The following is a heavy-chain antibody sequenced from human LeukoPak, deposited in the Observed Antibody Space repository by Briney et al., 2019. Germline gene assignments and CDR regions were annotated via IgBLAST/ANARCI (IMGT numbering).Heavy chain of an antibody. D-gene: IGHD2-8*01. CDR1: GFTFSNYA. CDR3: AKVFFMDY. CDR2: ISVSGGST. Sequence: PGGSLRLSCAASGFTFSNYAMNWVRQAPGKGLEWVAAISVSGGSTNYADSVKGRFTISRDNSKNTLYLQMNSLRAEDTAVYYCAKVFFMDYWGQGTLVTVSS. V-gene: IGHV3-23*01. J-gene: IGHJ4*02.